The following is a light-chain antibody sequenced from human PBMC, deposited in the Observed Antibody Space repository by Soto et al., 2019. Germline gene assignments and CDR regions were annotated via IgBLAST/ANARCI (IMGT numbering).Light chain of an antibody. CDR1: QNVDSY. J-gene: IGKJ4*01. Sequence: EIVLTQSPGTLSLSPVERATLSCMARQNVDSYSTWYQQKPGQATRLLIYDVSKRATGIPVRFSGSGSGTEFTLTISSLAPYDVAMYYCQPRSNWPLTFGGGTKVEIK. CDR3: QPRSNWPLT. CDR2: DVS. V-gene: IGKV3-11*01.